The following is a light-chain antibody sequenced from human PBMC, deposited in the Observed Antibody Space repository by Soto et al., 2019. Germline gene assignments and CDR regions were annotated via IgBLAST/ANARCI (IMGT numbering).Light chain of an antibody. CDR3: QQRSNWRGT. CDR2: DAS. CDR1: QSVSSY. V-gene: IGKV3-11*01. Sequence: EIVLTQSPATLSLSPGERATLSCRASQSVSSYLAWYQQKPGQAPRLLIYDASNRATGIPARFSGSGSGTDFTLTIGSLEPEDFAVYYCQQRSNWRGTFGQGTRLEIK. J-gene: IGKJ5*01.